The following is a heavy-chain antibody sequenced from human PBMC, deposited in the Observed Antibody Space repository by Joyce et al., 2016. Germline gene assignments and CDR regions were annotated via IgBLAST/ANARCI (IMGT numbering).Heavy chain of an antibody. CDR2: ISGSGTSA. J-gene: IGHJ3*02. V-gene: IGHV3-23*01. CDR3: AKALSPYYDYIWGSYLDAFDI. CDR1: GFHFSRYA. D-gene: IGHD3-16*02. Sequence: EVQLLESGGGLVQPGGSLRLSCAAAGFHFSRYAMSGVRQAPGKGLEWVSAISGSGTSAYYADSVKGRFTISRDNSKNTLYLQMNSLRAEDTAVYYCAKALSPYYDYIWGSYLDAFDIWGQGTMVTVSS.